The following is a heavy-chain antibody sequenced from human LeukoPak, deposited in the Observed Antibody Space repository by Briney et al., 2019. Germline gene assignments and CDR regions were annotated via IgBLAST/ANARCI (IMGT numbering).Heavy chain of an antibody. CDR2: ISGSGGST. CDR3: AKGTIPTNYYYYYMDV. CDR1: GFTFSSYA. V-gene: IGHV3-23*01. J-gene: IGHJ6*03. Sequence: GGSLRLSCAASGFTFSSYAMSWVRQAPGKGLEWVSAISGSGGSTYYADSVKGRFTISRDNSKNTLYLQMNSLRAEDTAVYYCAKGTIPTNYYYYYMDVWGKGTTVTVSS. D-gene: IGHD3-3*01.